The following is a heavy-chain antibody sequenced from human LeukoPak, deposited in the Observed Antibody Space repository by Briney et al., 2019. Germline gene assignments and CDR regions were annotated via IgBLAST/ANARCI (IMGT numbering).Heavy chain of an antibody. Sequence: ASVKVSCKASGYIFTSYAMNWVQQAPGQGLEWMGWINTNTGNATYAQGFTGRFVFSLDTSVSTAYLQISSLKAEDTAVYYCHFQYDSSGYYNDYWGQGTLVTVSS. CDR3: HFQYDSSGYYNDY. J-gene: IGHJ4*02. V-gene: IGHV7-4-1*02. D-gene: IGHD3-22*01. CDR2: INTNTGNA. CDR1: GYIFTSYA.